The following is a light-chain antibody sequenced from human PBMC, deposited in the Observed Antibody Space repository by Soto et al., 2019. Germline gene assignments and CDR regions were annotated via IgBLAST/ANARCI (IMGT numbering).Light chain of an antibody. V-gene: IGKV3-15*01. CDR1: QSVSSN. CDR2: GAS. Sequence: EIVMTQSPATLSVSPGERATLSCRASQSVSSNFAWYQQKPGQAPRLLIYGASTRATGIPARFSGSGSGTEFPLTISSLRSEDFAVYYCQQYNNWPRTFGQGTKVEIK. J-gene: IGKJ1*01. CDR3: QQYNNWPRT.